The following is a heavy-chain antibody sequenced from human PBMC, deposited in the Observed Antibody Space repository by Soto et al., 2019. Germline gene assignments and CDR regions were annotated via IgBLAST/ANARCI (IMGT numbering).Heavy chain of an antibody. CDR3: ATDPRGPDY. Sequence: GGSLRLSCAASGFTFSSYGMHWVRQAPGKGLEWVSGISASGDSTYYADPVKGRFTISGDNSKRTLYLQMNSLRAEDTAIYYCATDPRGPDYWGQGTQVTVSS. CDR1: GFTFSSYG. CDR2: ISASGDST. J-gene: IGHJ4*02. V-gene: IGHV3-23*01.